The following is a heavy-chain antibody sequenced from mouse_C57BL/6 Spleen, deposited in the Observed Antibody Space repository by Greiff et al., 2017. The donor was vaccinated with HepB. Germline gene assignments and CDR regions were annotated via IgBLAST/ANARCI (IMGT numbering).Heavy chain of an antibody. CDR2: ISSGSSTI. D-gene: IGHD2-4*01. V-gene: IGHV5-17*01. J-gene: IGHJ2*01. CDR1: GFTFSDYG. CDR3: ARKGRLRRGFDY. Sequence: EVKLLESGGGLVKPGGSLKLSCAASGFTFSDYGMHWVRQGPEKGLEWVAYISSGSSTIYYADTVKGRFTIARDNAKNTLYLQMTSLRSEDTAMYDCARKGRLRRGFDYWGQGTTLTVSS.